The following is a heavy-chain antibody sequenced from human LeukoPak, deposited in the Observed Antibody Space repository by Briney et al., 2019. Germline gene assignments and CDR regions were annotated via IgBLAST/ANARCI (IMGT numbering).Heavy chain of an antibody. J-gene: IGHJ4*02. D-gene: IGHD1-26*01. V-gene: IGHV1-18*01. CDR2: ISAYNGNT. CDR3: ARGLIGWWELLQDY. Sequence: GASVKVSCKASGYRFTSYGISWVRQAPGQGLEWMGWISAYNGNTNYAQKLQGRVTMTTDTSTSTAYMELRSLRSDDTAVYYCARGLIGWWELLQDYWGQGTLVTVSS. CDR1: GYRFTSYG.